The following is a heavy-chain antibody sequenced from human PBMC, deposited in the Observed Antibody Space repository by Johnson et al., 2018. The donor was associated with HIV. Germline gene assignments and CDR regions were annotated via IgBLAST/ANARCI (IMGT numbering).Heavy chain of an antibody. J-gene: IGHJ3*02. V-gene: IGHV3-30-3*01. CDR2: ISYDGANK. Sequence: QVQLVESGGGVVQPGRSLRLSCAASGFTFSTYDMHWVRQAPGKGLEWVAVISYDGANKYYADSVKGRFTISRDNSKNTLYLQMNSLRAEDTAVYYCANGGLQFLEWLPHDAFDIWGQGTMVTVSS. D-gene: IGHD3-3*01. CDR3: ANGGLQFLEWLPHDAFDI. CDR1: GFTFSTYD.